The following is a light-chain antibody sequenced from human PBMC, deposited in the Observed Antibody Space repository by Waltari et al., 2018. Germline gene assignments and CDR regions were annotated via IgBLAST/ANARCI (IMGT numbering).Light chain of an antibody. V-gene: IGKV1-5*03. CDR1: HTLNTW. CDR3: QQYNSYST. CDR2: KTS. Sequence: DIEMTQSPSFLSASVGDRVTITCRASHTLNTWLAWYQQKPGKPPRVLIYKTSTLETGLPSRFSGSASGTEFTLTISSLQPDDSATYYCQQYNSYSTFGQGTKLEIK. J-gene: IGKJ2*01.